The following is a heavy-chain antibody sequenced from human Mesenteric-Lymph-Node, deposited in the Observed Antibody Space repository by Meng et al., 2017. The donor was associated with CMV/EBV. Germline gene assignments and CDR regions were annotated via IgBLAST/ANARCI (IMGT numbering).Heavy chain of an antibody. CDR3: ARDLGVQRATLTLDS. CDR1: GFTFSDYY. V-gene: IGHV3-11*04. J-gene: IGHJ4*02. Sequence: GGSLRLSCAASGFTFSDYYMSWIRQAPGKGLEWVSYISSSSSSIYYADSVKGRFTISRDNAKNSLYLQMNSLRTEDTAVYYCARDLGVQRATLTLDSWGQGTLVTVSS. D-gene: IGHD5-24*01. CDR2: ISSSSSSI.